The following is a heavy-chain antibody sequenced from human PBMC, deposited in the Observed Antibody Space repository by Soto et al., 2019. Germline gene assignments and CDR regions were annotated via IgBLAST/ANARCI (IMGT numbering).Heavy chain of an antibody. CDR1: GGTFSSYT. D-gene: IGHD3-10*01. CDR2: IIPILGIA. CDR3: GGSGSYYKLAAFDY. J-gene: IGHJ4*02. Sequence: QVQLVQSGAEVKKPGSSVKVSCKASGGTFSSYTISWVRQAPGQRLEWMGRIIPILGIANYAQKFQGRVTITADKSTSTAYMELRSLRSEDTAVYYCGGSGSYYKLAAFDYWGQGTLVTVSS. V-gene: IGHV1-69*02.